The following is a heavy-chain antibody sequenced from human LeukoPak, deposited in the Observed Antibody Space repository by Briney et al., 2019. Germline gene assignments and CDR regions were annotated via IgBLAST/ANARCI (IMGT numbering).Heavy chain of an antibody. D-gene: IGHD4/OR15-4a*01. J-gene: IGHJ5*02. Sequence: GASVTLSCKASRYTFTSYDINWVSQATGQRPEWMGWMNPNSGNPGYAQKFQDKVTMTRNTSISTAYMELSSLRSEDTAVYYCARKNYGSNRWFDPWGQGTLVTVSS. CDR1: RYTFTSYD. CDR3: ARKNYGSNRWFDP. CDR2: MNPNSGNP. V-gene: IGHV1-8*01.